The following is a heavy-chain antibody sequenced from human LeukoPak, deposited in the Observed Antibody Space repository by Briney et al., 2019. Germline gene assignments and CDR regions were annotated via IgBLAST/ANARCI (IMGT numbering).Heavy chain of an antibody. CDR1: GFTFSSYA. CDR2: ISYDGSNK. J-gene: IGHJ5*02. D-gene: IGHD4-17*01. V-gene: IGHV3-30-3*01. CDR3: VTYGDAIT. Sequence: PGGSLRLSCAASGFTFSSYAMHWVRQAPGKGLEWVAVISYDGSNKYYADSVKGRFTISRDNSKNTLYLQMNSLRAEDTAAYYCVTYGDAITWGQGTLVTVSS.